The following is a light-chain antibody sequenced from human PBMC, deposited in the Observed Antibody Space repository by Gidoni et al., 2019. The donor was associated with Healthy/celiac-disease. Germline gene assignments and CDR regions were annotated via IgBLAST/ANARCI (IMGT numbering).Light chain of an antibody. CDR3: QQYKNWPPLT. CDR2: GAS. V-gene: IGKV3-15*01. Sequence: VLTQSPATLSVSPGERATLSCRASQSVSSNLAWYQQKPGQAPRLLIYGASTRATGIPARFSGSGSGTEFTLTISSLQSEDFAVYDCQQYKNWPPLTFGGGTKVEIK. CDR1: QSVSSN. J-gene: IGKJ4*01.